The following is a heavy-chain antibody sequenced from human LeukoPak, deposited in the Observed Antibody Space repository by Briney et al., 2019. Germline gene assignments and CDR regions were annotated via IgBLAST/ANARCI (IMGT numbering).Heavy chain of an antibody. V-gene: IGHV4-30-4*08. D-gene: IGHD2-2*01. CDR2: IYYSGST. J-gene: IGHJ3*02. CDR1: GGSISSGDYY. CDR3: ARDGRGDCSSTSCYAFDI. Sequence: SETLSLTCTVSGGSISSGDYYWSWIRQPPGKGLEWIGYIYYSGSTYYNPSLKSRVTISVDTSKNQFSLKLSSVTAADTAVYYCARDGRGDCSSTSCYAFDIWGQGTMVTVSS.